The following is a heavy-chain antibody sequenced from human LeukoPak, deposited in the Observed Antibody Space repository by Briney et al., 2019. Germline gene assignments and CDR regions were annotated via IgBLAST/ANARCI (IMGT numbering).Heavy chain of an antibody. CDR1: GFTFSDSY. D-gene: IGHD1-26*01. Sequence: AGTLSLSCAASGFTFSDSYMSWIRQAPRKGLEWVSYISSSGSNIYYADPVKGRFNISRDNAKNSLYLQMRSARAEDTAVYHCARFGSYYESDYWGQGTLVTVCS. CDR2: ISSSGSNI. V-gene: IGHV3-11*01. CDR3: ARFGSYYESDY. J-gene: IGHJ4*02.